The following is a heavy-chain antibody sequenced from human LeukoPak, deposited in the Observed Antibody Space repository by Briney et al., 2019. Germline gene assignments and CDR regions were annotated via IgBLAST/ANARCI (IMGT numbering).Heavy chain of an antibody. CDR2: ISAYNGNT. D-gene: IGHD4-11*01. V-gene: IGHV1-18*04. CDR1: GYTFTGYY. CDR3: ARDRAWAFTVGYYYYYYMDV. Sequence: ASVKVSCKASGYTFTGYYMHWVRQAPGQGLEWMGWISAYNGNTNYAQKLQGRVTMTSDTSTSTAYMELRSLRSDDTAVYYCARDRAWAFTVGYYYYYYMDVWGKGTTVTVSS. J-gene: IGHJ6*03.